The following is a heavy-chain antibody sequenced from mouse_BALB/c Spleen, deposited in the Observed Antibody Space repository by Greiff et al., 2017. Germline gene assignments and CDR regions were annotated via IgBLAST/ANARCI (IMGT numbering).Heavy chain of an antibody. CDR2: ISYSGST. Sequence: EVKLVESGPSLVKPSQTLSLTCSVTGDSITSGYWNWIRKFPGNKLEYMGYISYSGSTYYNPSLKSRISITRDTSKNQYYLQLNSVTTEDTATYYCAGADYYGSSYAWFAYWGQGTLVTVSA. J-gene: IGHJ3*01. D-gene: IGHD1-1*01. CDR3: AGADYYGSSYAWFAY. CDR1: GDSITSGY. V-gene: IGHV3-8*02.